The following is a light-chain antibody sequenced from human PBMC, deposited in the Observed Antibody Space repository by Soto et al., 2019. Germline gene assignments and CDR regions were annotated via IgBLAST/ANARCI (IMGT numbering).Light chain of an antibody. CDR3: QQYDTWPLT. CDR1: QSVGSNY. V-gene: IGKV3-20*01. J-gene: IGKJ4*01. Sequence: EIVLTQSPGTLSLSPGERATLYCRASQSVGSNYLAWYQQKPGQAPRVLIYGASSRATGIPDRFSGSGSGADFTLTITSLQSEDFAVYYCQQYDTWPLTFGGGTKV. CDR2: GAS.